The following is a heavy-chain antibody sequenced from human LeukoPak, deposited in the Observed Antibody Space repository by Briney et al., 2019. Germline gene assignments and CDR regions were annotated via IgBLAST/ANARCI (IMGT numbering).Heavy chain of an antibody. V-gene: IGHV4-4*07. CDR1: GGSISSYY. CDR2: ISTSGST. CDR3: ARDLDHPLVTDNWFDP. J-gene: IGHJ5*02. D-gene: IGHD2-21*02. Sequence: SETLSLTCTVSGGSISSYYWSWIRQPAGKGLEWIGGISTSGSTNYNPSLKSRVTMSVDTSKNQFSLKLSSVTAADTAVYYCARDLDHPLVTDNWFDPWGQGTLVTVSS.